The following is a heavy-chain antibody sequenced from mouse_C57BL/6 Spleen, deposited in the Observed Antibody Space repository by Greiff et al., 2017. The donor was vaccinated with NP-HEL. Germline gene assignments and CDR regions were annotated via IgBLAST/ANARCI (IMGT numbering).Heavy chain of an antibody. Sequence: QVQLQQPGAELVKPGASVKLSCKASGYTFTSYWMQWVKQRPGQGLEWIGEIDPSDSYTNYNQKFKGKATLTVDTSTSTAYMQLSSLTSEDSAVYYCARGLYGGYFDYWGQGTTLTVSS. CDR3: ARGLYGGYFDY. CDR1: GYTFTSYW. CDR2: IDPSDSYT. V-gene: IGHV1-50*01. J-gene: IGHJ2*01. D-gene: IGHD1-1*01.